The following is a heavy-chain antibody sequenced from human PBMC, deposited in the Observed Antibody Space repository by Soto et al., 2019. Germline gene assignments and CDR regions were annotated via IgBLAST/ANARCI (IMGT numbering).Heavy chain of an antibody. V-gene: IGHV4-39*01. J-gene: IGHJ6*02. CDR1: GGSISSSSYY. Sequence: PSETLSLTCTVSGGSISSSSYYWGWIRQPPGKGLEWVGTIYYSGSTYYNPSLKSRVTISVDTSKNQFSLNLSSVTAADTAVYYCARHPGLAAAGTGYYYGMDVWGQGTTVTVSS. CDR2: IYYSGST. D-gene: IGHD6-13*01. CDR3: ARHPGLAAAGTGYYYGMDV.